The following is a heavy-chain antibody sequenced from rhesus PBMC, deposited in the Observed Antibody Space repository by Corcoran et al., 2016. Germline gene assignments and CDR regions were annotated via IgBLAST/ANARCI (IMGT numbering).Heavy chain of an antibody. Sequence: QVQLQESGPGLVKPSETLALTCAVSGVSLYGNYWTWIRQSPGKGLGWIGYVSGNSDRTSYNPALRGRITISKDTSQNQFSLMLTSVTAADTAIYCCARDAISLDVWGRGVLVTVSS. CDR3: ARDAISLDV. CDR1: GVSLYGNY. CDR2: VSGNSDRT. V-gene: IGHV4-147*01. J-gene: IGHJ5-2*02.